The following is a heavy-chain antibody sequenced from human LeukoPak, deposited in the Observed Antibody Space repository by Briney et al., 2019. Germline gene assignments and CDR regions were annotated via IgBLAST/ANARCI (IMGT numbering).Heavy chain of an antibody. D-gene: IGHD3-10*01. V-gene: IGHV3-11*01. CDR1: GFTFSDNY. J-gene: IGHJ4*02. CDR2: ISSSGSTI. Sequence: GGSLRLSCAASGFTFSDNYMSWIRQAPGKGLEWVSYISSSGSTIYYADSVKGRFTISRDNAKNSLYLQMNSLRAEDTAVYYCERDLRLLWFGELLSNWGQGTLVTVSS. CDR3: ERDLRLLWFGELLSN.